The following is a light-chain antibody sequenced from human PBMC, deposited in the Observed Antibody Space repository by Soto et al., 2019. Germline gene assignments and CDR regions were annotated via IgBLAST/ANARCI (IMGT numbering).Light chain of an antibody. Sequence: QSVLTQPPSVSGAPGQRVTISCTESSSNIGAGYDVHWYQQLPGTAPKILIYGNSNRPSGVPDRFSGSKSGTSASLAITGLQAEDEADYYCQSYDNSLSGWVFGGGTQLTVL. V-gene: IGLV1-40*01. CDR3: QSYDNSLSGWV. J-gene: IGLJ3*02. CDR1: SSNIGAGYD. CDR2: GNS.